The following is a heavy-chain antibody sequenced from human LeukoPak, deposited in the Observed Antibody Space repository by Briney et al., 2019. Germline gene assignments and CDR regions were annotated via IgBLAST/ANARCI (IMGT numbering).Heavy chain of an antibody. Sequence: SSETLSVTCSVSGDFINSSRHCWGWIRQPPGKGLEWIGTNCYSGSTYYNPSLKSRITISVDTSKNHFSLKLGSVSAADTAVYYCARLSRYYYYFMDVWGKGTRVTVSS. J-gene: IGHJ6*03. CDR3: ARLSRYYYYFMDV. CDR2: NCYSGST. CDR1: GDFINSSRHC. V-gene: IGHV4-39*01.